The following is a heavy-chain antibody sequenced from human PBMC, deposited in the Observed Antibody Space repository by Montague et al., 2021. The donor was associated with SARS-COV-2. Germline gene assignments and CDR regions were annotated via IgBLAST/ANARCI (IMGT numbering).Heavy chain of an antibody. D-gene: IGHD2-15*01. CDR2: IYASGGT. CDR3: ARGVVAAPSVVDY. CDR1: GELISGFF. Sequence: SETLSLTCSVSGELISGFFWSWIRQPAGKGLEWIGRIYASGGTDYNPSLESRVTMSVDTSKNQFSLKVNSVTAADTAVYYCARGVVAAPSVVDYWGRGTLVTVSS. V-gene: IGHV4-4*07. J-gene: IGHJ4*02.